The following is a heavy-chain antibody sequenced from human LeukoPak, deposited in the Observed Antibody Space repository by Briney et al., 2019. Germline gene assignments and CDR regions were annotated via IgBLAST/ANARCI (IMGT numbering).Heavy chain of an antibody. D-gene: IGHD6-19*01. J-gene: IGHJ6*02. CDR2: ISYDGSDK. V-gene: IGHV3-30-3*01. CDR3: ARPAGTYDYSYGMDV. Sequence: GSLLLSCAASGFTFSSYGMHWVRRAPGKGLEWVAVISYDGSDKYYADSVKGRFTISRDNSKNTLYLQMNSLRAEDTAVYYCARPAGTYDYSYGMDVWGQGTTVTVSS. CDR1: GFTFSSYG.